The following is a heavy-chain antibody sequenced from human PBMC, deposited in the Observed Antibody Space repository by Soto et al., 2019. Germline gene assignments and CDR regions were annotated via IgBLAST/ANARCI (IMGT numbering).Heavy chain of an antibody. Sequence: EVQLAESGGGLAQPGGSLRLSCAASGFTLSGYAMDWVRQAPGKGLEYVSGISSNGVGTYYANSVQGRFTISRDNSKNTVYLQMGSLRPEDRAVYYGARRPRPAFSYMDVWGKGTTVTVS. CDR3: ARRPRPAFSYMDV. V-gene: IGHV3-64*01. D-gene: IGHD6-6*01. CDR1: GFTLSGYA. CDR2: ISSNGVGT. J-gene: IGHJ6*03.